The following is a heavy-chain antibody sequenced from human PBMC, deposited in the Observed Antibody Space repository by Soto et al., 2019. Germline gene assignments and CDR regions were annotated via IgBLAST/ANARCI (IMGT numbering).Heavy chain of an antibody. J-gene: IGHJ5*02. D-gene: IGHD3-16*01. CDR2: IVVGSGNT. Sequence: ASVKVSCKASGFTFTSSAVQWVRQARGQRLEWIGWIVVGSGNTNYAQKFQERVTITRDMSTSTAYMELNSLRVEDTAVYYCAKDLYYYDFSLDDSWGQGTLVTVSS. V-gene: IGHV1-58*01. CDR3: AKDLYYYDFSLDDS. CDR1: GFTFTSSA.